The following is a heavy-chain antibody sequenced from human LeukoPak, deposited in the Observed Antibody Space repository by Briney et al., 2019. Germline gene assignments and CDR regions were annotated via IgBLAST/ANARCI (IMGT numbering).Heavy chain of an antibody. CDR2: ISAYNGNT. CDR1: GYTFTSYG. J-gene: IGHJ6*02. CDR3: ARDVSVASIFGVVIGYYYGMDV. D-gene: IGHD3-3*01. Sequence: ASVKVSCKASGYTFTSYGISWVRQAPGQGLEWMGWISAYNGNTNYAQKFQGRVTITADESTSTAYMKLSSLRSEDTAVYYCARDVSVASIFGVVIGYYYGMDVWGQGTTVTVSS. V-gene: IGHV1-18*01.